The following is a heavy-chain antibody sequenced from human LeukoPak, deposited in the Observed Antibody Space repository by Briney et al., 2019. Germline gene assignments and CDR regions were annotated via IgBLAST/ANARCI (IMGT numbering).Heavy chain of an antibody. Sequence: ASVKVSCKASGDTFTGYYMHWVRQAPGQGLEWMGWINPNSGGTNYAQKFQGRVTMTRDTSISTAYMELSRLRSDDTAVYYCARPDHDSSGPFDYSGQGTLVTVSS. V-gene: IGHV1-2*02. CDR2: INPNSGGT. CDR1: GDTFTGYY. CDR3: ARPDHDSSGPFDY. J-gene: IGHJ4*02. D-gene: IGHD3-22*01.